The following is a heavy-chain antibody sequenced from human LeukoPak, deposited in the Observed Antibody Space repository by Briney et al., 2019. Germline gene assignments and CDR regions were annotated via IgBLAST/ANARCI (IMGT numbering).Heavy chain of an antibody. CDR1: GYSFVSYW. D-gene: IGHD6-19*01. J-gene: IGHJ4*02. V-gene: IGHV5-51*01. CDR2: IYPGDSDT. CDR3: ARFRYTSGTHPDY. Sequence: GESLKISCKGSGYSFVSYWIGWVRQMPGKGLEWMGIIYPGDSDTRYSPSFQGQVTISADKSISTAYLHWSSLKASDTAMYYCARFRYTSGTHPDYWGQGTLVTVSS.